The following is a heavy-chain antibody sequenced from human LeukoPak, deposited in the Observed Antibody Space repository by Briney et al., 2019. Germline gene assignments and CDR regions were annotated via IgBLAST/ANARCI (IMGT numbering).Heavy chain of an antibody. CDR2: ISAYNGNT. J-gene: IGHJ3*02. V-gene: IGHV1-18*01. CDR3: AREDCSGGSCYSLSLTPVFHVFDI. CDR1: GYTFTNYG. Sequence: ASVKVSCKASGYTFTNYGISWVRQAPGRGLEWMGWISAYNGNTNYAQKLQGRVTMTTDTSTSTAYMNLRSLRSDDTAVYYCAREDCSGGSCYSLSLTPVFHVFDIWGQGTMVTVSS. D-gene: IGHD2-15*01.